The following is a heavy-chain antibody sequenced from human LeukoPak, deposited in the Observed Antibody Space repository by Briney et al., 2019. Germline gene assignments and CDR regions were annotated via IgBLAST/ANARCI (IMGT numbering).Heavy chain of an antibody. D-gene: IGHD3-9*01. J-gene: IGHJ4*02. V-gene: IGHV3-7*01. CDR3: AKDLALVIID. Sequence: PGGSLRLSCAASGFTFSNYWMSWVRQAPGKGLEWVANIKQDRSEKYYVDSVKGRFTISRDNAKNSLYLQMNSLRAEDTAVYYCAKDLALVIIDWGQGTLVTVSS. CDR2: IKQDRSEK. CDR1: GFTFSNYW.